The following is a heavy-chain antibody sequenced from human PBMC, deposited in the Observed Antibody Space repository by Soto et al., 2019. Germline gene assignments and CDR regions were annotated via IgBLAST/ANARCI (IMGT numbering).Heavy chain of an antibody. CDR2: INHSGST. CDR1: GGSFSGYY. J-gene: IGHJ4*02. V-gene: IGHV4-34*01. CDR3: ARERLAHLDY. Sequence: PSETLSLTCAVYGGSFSGYYWSWIRQPPGKGLEWIGEINHSGSTNYNPSLKSRVTISVDTSKNQFSLKLSSVTAADTAVYYCARERLAHLDYWGQGTLVTRLL. D-gene: IGHD2-21*01.